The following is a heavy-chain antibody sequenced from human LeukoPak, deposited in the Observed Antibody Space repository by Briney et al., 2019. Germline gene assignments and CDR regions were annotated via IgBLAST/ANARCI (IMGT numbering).Heavy chain of an antibody. V-gene: IGHV3-33*01. J-gene: IGHJ4*02. CDR3: ARGVYSSSWPPAPGY. CDR2: IWYDGSNK. CDR1: GFTFGSYG. D-gene: IGHD6-13*01. Sequence: TGGSLRLSCAASGFTFGSYGMHWVRQAPGKGLEWVAVIWYDGSNKYYADSVKGRFTISRDNSKNTLYLQMNSLRAEDTAVYYCARGVYSSSWPPAPGYWGQGTLVTVSS.